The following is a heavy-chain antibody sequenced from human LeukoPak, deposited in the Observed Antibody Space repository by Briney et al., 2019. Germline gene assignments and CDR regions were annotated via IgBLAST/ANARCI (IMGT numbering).Heavy chain of an antibody. Sequence: SETLSLTCTVSGASVSSGSYYWSWIRQPPGKGLEWIGEINHSGSTNYNPSLKSRVTISVDTSKNQFSLKLSSVTAADTAVYYCARLNDYGDYYGMDVWGQGTTVTVSS. CDR2: INHSGST. CDR3: ARLNDYGDYYGMDV. V-gene: IGHV4-39*07. CDR1: GASVSSGSYY. J-gene: IGHJ6*02. D-gene: IGHD4-17*01.